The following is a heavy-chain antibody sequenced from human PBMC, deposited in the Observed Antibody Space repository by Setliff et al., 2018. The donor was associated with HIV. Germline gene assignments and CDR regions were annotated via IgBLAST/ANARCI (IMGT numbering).Heavy chain of an antibody. Sequence: GGSLRLSCAAPGFTFGDYYMTWIRQAPKKGLECVAYISSRGSVIQYADSVKGRFTISRDNAKNSLSLQMNNLRDEDTAVYFCARGDVVQFRGALDPWGQGALVTVSS. D-gene: IGHD3-10*01. CDR3: ARGDVVQFRGALDP. V-gene: IGHV3-11*04. CDR2: ISSRGSVI. J-gene: IGHJ5*02. CDR1: GFTFGDYY.